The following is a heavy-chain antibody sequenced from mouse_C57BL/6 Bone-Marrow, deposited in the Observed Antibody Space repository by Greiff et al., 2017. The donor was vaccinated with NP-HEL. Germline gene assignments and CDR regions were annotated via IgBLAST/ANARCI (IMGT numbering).Heavy chain of an antibody. V-gene: IGHV14-2*01. D-gene: IGHD6-1*01. J-gene: IGHJ3*01. Sequence: VQLQQSGAELVKPGASVKLSCTASGFNIKDYYMHWVKQRTEQGLEWIGRIDPEDGDTKYAPNFQGKATITADPSSNTAYLQLSSLTSEDTAVYYCTRRCHTGTWFAYWGQGTLVTVSA. CDR3: TRRCHTGTWFAY. CDR2: IDPEDGDT. CDR1: GFNIKDYY.